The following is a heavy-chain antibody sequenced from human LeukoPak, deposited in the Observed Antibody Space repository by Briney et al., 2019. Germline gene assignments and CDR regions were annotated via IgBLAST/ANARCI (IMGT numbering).Heavy chain of an antibody. CDR1: GVSISSGNFY. Sequence: SETLSLTCTVSGVSISSGNFYWSWIRQSAGKGLEWIGHVYSTGNTKYNPSLKRRVTISADTSKNQISLRLRSVTAADTAVYYCARPGATEYDAFDIWGQGTMVTVSS. D-gene: IGHD1-26*01. CDR3: ARPGATEYDAFDI. CDR2: VYSTGNT. V-gene: IGHV4-61*09. J-gene: IGHJ3*02.